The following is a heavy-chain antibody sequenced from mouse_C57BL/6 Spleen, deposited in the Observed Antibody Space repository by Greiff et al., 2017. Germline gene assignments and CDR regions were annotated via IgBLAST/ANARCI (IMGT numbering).Heavy chain of an antibody. V-gene: IGHV1-15*01. Sequence: VQLQQSGAELVRPGASVTLSCKASGYTFPDYEMHWVKQTPVHGLEWIGAIDPETGGTAYNQKFKGKAILTADKSSSTAYMELRSLTSEDSAVYYCTRPLRYYAMDYWGQGTSVTVSS. CDR2: IDPETGGT. D-gene: IGHD1-1*01. J-gene: IGHJ4*01. CDR3: TRPLRYYAMDY. CDR1: GYTFPDYE.